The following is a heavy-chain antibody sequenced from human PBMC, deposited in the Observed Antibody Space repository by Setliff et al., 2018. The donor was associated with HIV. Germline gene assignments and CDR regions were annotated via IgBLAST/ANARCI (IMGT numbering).Heavy chain of an antibody. D-gene: IGHD4-4*01. CDR1: GLAVNENY. CDR3: ARVVDPDYSDYYYHYMDV. CDR2: LYSGFTT. V-gene: IGHV3-66*02. Sequence: GESLKISCVASGLAVNENYMTWVRQAPGKGLESVSILYSGFTTYFSDSVRGRFFISRASSKSTLFLQMDDLRPEDTAVYYCARVVDPDYSDYYYHYMDVWGRGTTVTVSS. J-gene: IGHJ6*03.